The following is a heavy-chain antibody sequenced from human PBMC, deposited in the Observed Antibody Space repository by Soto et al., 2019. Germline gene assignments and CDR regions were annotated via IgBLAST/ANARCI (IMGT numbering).Heavy chain of an antibody. CDR1: GYTFTSYD. CDR3: ARKTMQWLSPSYHYYMDV. J-gene: IGHJ6*03. Sequence: ASVKVSCKASGYTFTSYDINWVRQATGQGLEWMGWMNPNSGNTGYAQKFQGRVTMTRNTSISTAYMELSSLRSEDTAVYYCARKTMQWLSPSYHYYMDVWGKGTTVTVSS. CDR2: MNPNSGNT. V-gene: IGHV1-8*01. D-gene: IGHD6-19*01.